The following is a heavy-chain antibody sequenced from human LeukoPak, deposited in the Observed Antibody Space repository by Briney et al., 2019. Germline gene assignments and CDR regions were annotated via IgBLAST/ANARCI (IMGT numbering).Heavy chain of an antibody. V-gene: IGHV3-30-3*02. D-gene: IGHD6-19*01. CDR2: ISYDGSNK. J-gene: IGHJ4*02. CDR3: AKSQQWLIDYFVY. Sequence: PGGSLRLSCAASGFTFSSYAMHWVRQAPGKGLEWVAVISYDGSNKYYADSVKGRFTISRDNSKNTLYLQMNSLRAEDTAVYYCAKSQQWLIDYFVYWGQGTLVTVSS. CDR1: GFTFSSYA.